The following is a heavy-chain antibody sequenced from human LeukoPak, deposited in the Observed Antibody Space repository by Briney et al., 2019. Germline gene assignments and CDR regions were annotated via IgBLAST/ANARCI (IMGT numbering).Heavy chain of an antibody. Sequence: GGSLRLSCAASGFTFDTYAMHWVRQGPGKGLEWVGIISGDSETTHYADSVKGRFAVSRDNSKNSLYLQMDNLRAEHTCAYLGGTGGGPGSFLADNWGQGTLVSASS. D-gene: IGHD1/OR15-1a*01. CDR3: GTGGGPGSFLADN. V-gene: IGHV3-43*02. CDR2: ISGDSETT. CDR1: GFTFDTYA. J-gene: IGHJ4*02.